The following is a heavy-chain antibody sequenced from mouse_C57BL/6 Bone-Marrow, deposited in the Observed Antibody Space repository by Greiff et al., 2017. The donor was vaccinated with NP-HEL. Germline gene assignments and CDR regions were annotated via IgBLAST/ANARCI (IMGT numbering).Heavy chain of an antibody. V-gene: IGHV7-3*01. D-gene: IGHD4-1*01. Sequence: EVMLVESGGGLVQPGGSLSLSCAASGFTFTDYYMSWVRQPPGKALEWLGFIRNKANGYTTEYSASVKGRFTISRDNSQSILYLQMNALRAEDSATYYCARANWDGFAYWGQETLVTVSA. CDR3: ARANWDGFAY. J-gene: IGHJ3*01. CDR2: IRNKANGYTT. CDR1: GFTFTDYY.